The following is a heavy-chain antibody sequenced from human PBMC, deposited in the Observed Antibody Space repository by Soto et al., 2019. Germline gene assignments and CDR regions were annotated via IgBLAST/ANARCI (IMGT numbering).Heavy chain of an antibody. CDR3: ARARDGYNPDY. V-gene: IGHV3-48*03. Sequence: GGSLRLSCAASGFTFSSYEMNWVRQAPGKGLEWVSYISSSGSTIYYADSVKGRFTISRDNAKNSLYLQMNSLRAEDTAVYYCARARDGYNPDYWGQGTLVTVYS. CDR1: GFTFSSYE. D-gene: IGHD5-12*01. J-gene: IGHJ4*02. CDR2: ISSSGSTI.